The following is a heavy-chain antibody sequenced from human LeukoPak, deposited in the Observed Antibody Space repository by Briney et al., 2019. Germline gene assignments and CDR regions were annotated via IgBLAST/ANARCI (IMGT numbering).Heavy chain of an antibody. V-gene: IGHV3-23*01. CDR1: IFTFSTYA. Sequence: PGGSLTLSCAASIFTFSTYAISWVRQAPGKGLEWVSVISGSYSTYYADSVKGRFTISRDNSKNTLYLQMNSLRAEDTAVYYCXXXXWXGAPXGWFDLWGQGTLVTVSS. D-gene: IGHD3-10*01. CDR2: ISGSYST. CDR3: XXXXWXGAPXGWFDL. J-gene: IGHJ5*02.